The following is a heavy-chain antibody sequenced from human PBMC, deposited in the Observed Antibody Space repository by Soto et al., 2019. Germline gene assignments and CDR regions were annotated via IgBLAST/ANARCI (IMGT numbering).Heavy chain of an antibody. V-gene: IGHV3-9*01. D-gene: IGHD6-13*01. Sequence: SLKISCAASGFTFDDYAMHWVRQAPGKGLEWVSGISWNSGSIGYADSVKGRFTISRDNAKNSLYLQMNSLRAEDTALYYCARKVGGAGTGGIVNWGQGTLVTVSS. CDR1: GFTFDDYA. CDR3: ARKVGGAGTGGIVN. CDR2: ISWNSGSI. J-gene: IGHJ4*02.